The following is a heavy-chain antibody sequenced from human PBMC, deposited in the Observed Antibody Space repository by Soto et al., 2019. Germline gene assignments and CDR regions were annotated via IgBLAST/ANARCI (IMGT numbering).Heavy chain of an antibody. V-gene: IGHV4-59*08. Sequence: SETLSLTCSVSGGSITSHYCSWFRQPPGKGLEWIGYIHHSGSTSYNPSLNSRVTMSVDTSKSQFSLKVSSVTAADTALYYRARQGFGQLHGLVDVWGPGTTVTVSS. CDR3: ARQGFGQLHGLVDV. J-gene: IGHJ6*02. D-gene: IGHD3-10*01. CDR2: IHHSGST. CDR1: GGSITSHY.